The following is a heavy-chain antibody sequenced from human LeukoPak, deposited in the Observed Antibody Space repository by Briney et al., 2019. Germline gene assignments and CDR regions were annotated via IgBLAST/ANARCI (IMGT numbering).Heavy chain of an antibody. CDR3: ARAACSWSCFDY. CDR1: GYTFTDYA. V-gene: IGHV1-3*04. CDR2: ILTGNGNT. D-gene: IGHD2-15*01. Sequence: ASVKVSCKASGYTFTDYAIQWVRQAPGQRLEWMGWILTGNGNTKYSQKFQDRVTITRGTSASTVYMELSSLRSEDTAVYYCARAACSWSCFDYWGQGILVTVSS. J-gene: IGHJ4*02.